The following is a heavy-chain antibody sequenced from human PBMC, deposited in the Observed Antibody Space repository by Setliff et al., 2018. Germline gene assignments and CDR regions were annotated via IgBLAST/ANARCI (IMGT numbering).Heavy chain of an antibody. Sequence: GGSLRLSCETSGFSFISYNMNWVRQAPGKGLEWIAYMGNHNSGTALYADSVKGRFTISRDNAKNTLYLQMNRLRAEDTAVYYCTRDWGAAGSTNAFDIWGQGTMVTVSS. CDR2: MGNHNSGTA. J-gene: IGHJ3*02. CDR1: GFSFISYN. D-gene: IGHD1-26*01. V-gene: IGHV3-48*04. CDR3: TRDWGAAGSTNAFDI.